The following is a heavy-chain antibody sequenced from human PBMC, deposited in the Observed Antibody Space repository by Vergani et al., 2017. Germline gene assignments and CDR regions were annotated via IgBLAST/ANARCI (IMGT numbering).Heavy chain of an antibody. CDR1: GGSFSGYY. Sequence: QVQLQQWGAGLLKPSETLSLTCAVYGGSFSGYYWSWIRQPPGKGLEWIGYIYYSGSTNYNPSLKSRVTISVDTSKNQFFLKLSSVTAADTAVYYCARGGGYYYYYYMDVWGKGTTVTVSS. CDR3: ARGGGYYYYYYMDV. V-gene: IGHV4-34*01. D-gene: IGHD3-10*01. J-gene: IGHJ6*03. CDR2: IYYSGST.